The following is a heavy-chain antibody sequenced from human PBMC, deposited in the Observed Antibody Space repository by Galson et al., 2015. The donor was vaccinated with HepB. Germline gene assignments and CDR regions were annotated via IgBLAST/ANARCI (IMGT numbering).Heavy chain of an antibody. Sequence: SLRLSCAASGFTFSSYAMHWVRQAPGKGLEWVAVISYDGSNKYYADSVKGRFTISRDNSKNTLYLQMNSLRAEDTAVYYCASSYCSSTSCPDYWGQGTLATVSS. D-gene: IGHD2-2*01. CDR3: ASSYCSSTSCPDY. V-gene: IGHV3-30-3*01. J-gene: IGHJ4*02. CDR1: GFTFSSYA. CDR2: ISYDGSNK.